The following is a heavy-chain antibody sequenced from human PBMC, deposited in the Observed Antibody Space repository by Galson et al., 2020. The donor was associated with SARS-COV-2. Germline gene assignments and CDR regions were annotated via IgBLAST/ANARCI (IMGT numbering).Heavy chain of an antibody. D-gene: IGHD3-3*01. CDR2: IWYDGSNK. CDR3: AKDGESYYDFWSGYSNWFDP. J-gene: IGHJ5*02. Sequence: GGSLRLSCAASGFTFSSYGMHWVRQAPGKGLEWVAVIWYDGSNKYYADSVKGRFTISRDNSKNTLYLQMNSLRAEDTAVYYCAKDGESYYDFWSGYSNWFDPWGQGTLVTVSS. V-gene: IGHV3-33*06. CDR1: GFTFSSYG.